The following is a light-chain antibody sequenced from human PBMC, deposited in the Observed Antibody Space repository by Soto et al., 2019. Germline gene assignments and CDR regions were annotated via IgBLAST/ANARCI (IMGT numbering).Light chain of an antibody. CDR3: MQALQTPNT. CDR1: QRPLISSGNNY. V-gene: IGKV2-28*01. J-gene: IGKJ5*01. Sequence: DIVLTQSPLSLPVTPGEAAPISCTPSQRPLISSGNNYLDWYLQKPGQSPQLLIYLASNRASGVPARFSGSGSGTYFTLKSSRVEAEDVGLYYCMQALQTPNTFGQGTRLEIK. CDR2: LAS.